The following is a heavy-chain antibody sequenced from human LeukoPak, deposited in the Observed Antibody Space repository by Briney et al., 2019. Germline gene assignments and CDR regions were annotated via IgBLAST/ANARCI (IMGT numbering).Heavy chain of an antibody. D-gene: IGHD5-24*01. J-gene: IGHJ4*02. Sequence: SETLSLTCTVSGGSISSYYWSWIRQPPGKGLEWIGYIYYSGSTNYNPSLKGRVTISVDTSKNQFSLKLSSVTAADTAVYYCARDRDGYNFDYRGQGTLVTVSS. CDR1: GGSISSYY. V-gene: IGHV4-59*01. CDR3: ARDRDGYNFDY. CDR2: IYYSGST.